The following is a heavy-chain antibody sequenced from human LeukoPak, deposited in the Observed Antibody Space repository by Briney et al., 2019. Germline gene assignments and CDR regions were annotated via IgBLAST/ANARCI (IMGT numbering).Heavy chain of an antibody. CDR2: SNPTGSST. D-gene: IGHD2-8*02. J-gene: IGHJ4*02. CDR3: AREESGGYFDC. V-gene: IGHV1-46*01. CDR1: GYTFTNYY. Sequence: ASVKVSCKASGYTFTNYYMHWVRQAPGHGLEWMGLSNPTGSSTNYAQKFRGRVTMTRDTSTTTVYMELSSLRSEDTAVYYCAREESGGYFDCWGQGSLVTVCS.